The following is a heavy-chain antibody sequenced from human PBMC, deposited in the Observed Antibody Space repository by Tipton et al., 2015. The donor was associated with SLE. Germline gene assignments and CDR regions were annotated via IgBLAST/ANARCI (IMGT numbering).Heavy chain of an antibody. J-gene: IGHJ4*02. Sequence: QLVQSGAEVKKPGESLKISCKTAGDSFNKYWIGWVRQMPGKGLEWMGIIYPTDSDIRYSPSFQGQVIISADRSISTAYLQWSTLKASDIAMYYCVRQDLTGTTFDYWGQGTLVTVSS. CDR3: VRQDLTGTTFDY. D-gene: IGHD1-1*01. V-gene: IGHV5-51*01. CDR2: IYPTDSDI. CDR1: GDSFNKYW.